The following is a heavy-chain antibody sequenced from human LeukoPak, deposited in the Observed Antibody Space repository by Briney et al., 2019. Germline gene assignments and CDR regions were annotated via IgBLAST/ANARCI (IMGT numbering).Heavy chain of an antibody. V-gene: IGHV4-34*01. Sequence: SETLSLTCAVYGGSFSGYYWSWIRQPPGKGLEWSGEMNHSGSTNYNPSLKSRINISADKCKNQFSLNLSSVTAADTAVYYCARGIGSKLGYCSSTCCYVWFDPWGQGTLVTVSS. CDR1: GGSFSGYY. J-gene: IGHJ5*02. D-gene: IGHD2-2*01. CDR2: MNHSGST. CDR3: ARGIGSKLGYCSSTCCYVWFDP.